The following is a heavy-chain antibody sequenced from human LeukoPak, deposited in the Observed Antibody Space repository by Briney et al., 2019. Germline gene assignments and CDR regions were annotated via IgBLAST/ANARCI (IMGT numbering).Heavy chain of an antibody. CDR2: IWYDGSNK. CDR3: AKGDHSSGWYGS. CDR1: GFTFSSYG. V-gene: IGHV3-33*06. D-gene: IGHD6-19*01. J-gene: IGHJ4*02. Sequence: QPGRSLRLSCAASGFTFSSYGMHWVRQAPGKGLEWVAVIWYDGSNKYYADSVKGRFTISRDNSKNTLYLQMNSLRAEDTAVYYCAKGDHSSGWYGSWGQGTLVTVSS.